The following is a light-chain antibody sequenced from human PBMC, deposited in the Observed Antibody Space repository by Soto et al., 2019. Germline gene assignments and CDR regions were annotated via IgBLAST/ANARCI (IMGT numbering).Light chain of an antibody. CDR1: ESIGRW. CDR3: QQYNSFPYT. J-gene: IGKJ2*01. V-gene: IGKV1-5*03. Sequence: DIQMTHSPSTLSASVGDRVTITCRASESIGRWLAWYQQKPGRAPKLLMYQASTLESGVPSRFSGSGSGTEFNITISSLQPDDFAPDYCQQYNSFPYTFGQGTKL. CDR2: QAS.